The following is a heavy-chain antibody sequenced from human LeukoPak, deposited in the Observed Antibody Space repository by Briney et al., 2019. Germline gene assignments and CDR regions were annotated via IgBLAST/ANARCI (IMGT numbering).Heavy chain of an antibody. CDR2: ISWNSGSI. Sequence: PGRSLRLSCAASGFTFDDYAMHWVRQAPGKGLEWVSGISWNSGSIGYADSVKGRFTISRDNAKNSLYLQMNSLRAEDTAVYYCAKGHQPFSMTTVTNFDYWGQGTLVTVSS. J-gene: IGHJ4*02. V-gene: IGHV3-9*01. CDR1: GFTFDDYA. CDR3: AKGHQPFSMTTVTNFDY. D-gene: IGHD4-17*01.